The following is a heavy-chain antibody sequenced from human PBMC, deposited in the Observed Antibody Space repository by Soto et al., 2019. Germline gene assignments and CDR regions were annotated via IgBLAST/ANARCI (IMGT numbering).Heavy chain of an antibody. CDR3: ARGGRSIAARNTVPPYYYYMDV. V-gene: IGHV4-34*01. CDR2: INHSGST. D-gene: IGHD6-6*01. CDR1: GGSFSGYY. J-gene: IGHJ6*03. Sequence: SETLSLTCAVYGGSFSGYYWSWIRQPPGKGLEWIGEINHSGSTNYNPSLKSRVTISVDTSKNQFSLKLSSVTAADTAVYYCARGGRSIAARNTVPPYYYYMDVWGKGTTVTVSS.